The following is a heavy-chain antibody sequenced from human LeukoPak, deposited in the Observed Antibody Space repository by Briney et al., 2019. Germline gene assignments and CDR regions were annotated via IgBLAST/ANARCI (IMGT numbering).Heavy chain of an antibody. CDR1: GGTFSSYA. V-gene: IGHV1-69*01. CDR2: IIPIFGTA. D-gene: IGHD2-2*01. CDR3: AREGFDYVVPAAIELYWFDP. J-gene: IGHJ5*02. Sequence: SAKVSCKASGGTFSSYAISWVRQAPGQGLEWMGGIIPIFGTANYAQKLQGRVTITADESTSTAYMELSSLRSEDTAVYYCAREGFDYVVPAAIELYWFDPWGQGTLVTVSS.